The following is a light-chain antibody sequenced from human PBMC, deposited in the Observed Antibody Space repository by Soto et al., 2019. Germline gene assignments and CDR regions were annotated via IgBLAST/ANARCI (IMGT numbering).Light chain of an antibody. V-gene: IGKV4-1*01. Sequence: DIVMTQSPDSLAVSLGERATINCKSSQSVLYSSNNKNYLAWYQVKPGQPPHLLIYWASTRESGVPDRFSGSGSGTDFTLTISSLQDEDVALYYCHQYFTSQLTFGGGTKVDIK. J-gene: IGKJ4*01. CDR2: WAS. CDR1: QSVLYSSNNKNY. CDR3: HQYFTSQLT.